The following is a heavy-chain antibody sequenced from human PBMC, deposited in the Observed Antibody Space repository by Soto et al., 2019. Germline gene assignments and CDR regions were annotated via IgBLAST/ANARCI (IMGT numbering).Heavy chain of an antibody. J-gene: IGHJ4*02. CDR2: IYYSGST. Sequence: SETLSLTCTVSGGSISSGGYYWSWIRQHPGKGLEWIGYIYYSGSTYYNPSLKSRVTISVDTSKNQFSLKLSSVTAADTAVYYCARDNGSSGFFDYWGQGTLVTVSS. V-gene: IGHV4-31*03. CDR1: GGSISSGGYY. D-gene: IGHD6-19*01. CDR3: ARDNGSSGFFDY.